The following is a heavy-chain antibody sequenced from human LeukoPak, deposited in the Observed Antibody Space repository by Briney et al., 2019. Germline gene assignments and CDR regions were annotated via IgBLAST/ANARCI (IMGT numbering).Heavy chain of an antibody. CDR1: GDSISNFY. CDR2: IYSSGST. D-gene: IGHD4-23*01. V-gene: IGHV4-4*07. Sequence: SETLSLTCIVSGDSISNFYWSWIRQPAGRGLEYIGRIYSSGSTNKNPSLKSRLTMSVNTSKNQISLKLSSVTAADSAVYFCARSNDNGGNPLAYYFDYWGQGALVTVSS. CDR3: ARSNDNGGNPLAYYFDY. J-gene: IGHJ4*02.